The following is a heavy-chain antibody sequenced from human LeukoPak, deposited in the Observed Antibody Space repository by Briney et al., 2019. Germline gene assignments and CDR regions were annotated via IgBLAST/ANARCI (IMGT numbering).Heavy chain of an antibody. D-gene: IGHD6-25*01. V-gene: IGHV3-53*01. CDR3: ARDPPRAAWVFDY. J-gene: IGHJ4*02. CDR2: IYSGGST. CDR1: GFTVSSNY. Sequence: GGSLRLSCAASGFTVSSNYMSWVRQAPGKGLEWVSVIYSGGSTYYAGSVKGRFTISRDNSKNTLYLQMNSLRAEDTAVYYCARDPPRAAWVFDYWGQGTLVSVSS.